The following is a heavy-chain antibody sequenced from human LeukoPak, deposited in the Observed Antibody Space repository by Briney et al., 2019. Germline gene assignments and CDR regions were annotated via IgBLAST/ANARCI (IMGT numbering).Heavy chain of an antibody. D-gene: IGHD3-3*01. CDR2: IWWNCGSI. CDR1: GFIFDDYA. J-gene: IGHJ4*02. CDR3: ARGSFWSGPPGRGYFDY. V-gene: IGHV3-9*01. Sequence: GGSLRLSCAASGFIFDDYAMHWVRQAPGKGLEWVSVIWWNCGSIGYGDSVKGRFTISRDNSKNSLYLQMNSLRAEDTALYDCARGSFWSGPPGRGYFDYWGGGSQV.